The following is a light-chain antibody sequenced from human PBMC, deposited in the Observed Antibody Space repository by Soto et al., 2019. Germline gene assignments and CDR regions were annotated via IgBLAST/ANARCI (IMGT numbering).Light chain of an antibody. V-gene: IGLV2-14*01. CDR2: EVS. CDR3: DSHTSSDTRV. J-gene: IGLJ3*02. CDR1: SGDVGGYNY. Sequence: QSALTQPASVSGSPGQSITISCTGTSGDVGGYNYVSWYQQHPGKAPKLMIYEVSNRPSGVSNRFSGSKSGNTASLTISGLQAEDEADYYCDSHTSSDTRVFGGGTKLTVL.